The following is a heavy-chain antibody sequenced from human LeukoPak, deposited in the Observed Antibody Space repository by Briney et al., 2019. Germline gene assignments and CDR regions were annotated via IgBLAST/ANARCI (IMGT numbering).Heavy chain of an antibody. Sequence: PGGSLRLSCSASGFTFSTYWMSWVRQAPGKGLEWVAVISYDGSNKYYADSVKGRFTISRDNSKNTLYLQMNSLRAEDTAVYYCARGCGSGDARAEYFQHWGQGTLVTVSS. J-gene: IGHJ1*01. V-gene: IGHV3-30-3*01. CDR3: ARGCGSGDARAEYFQH. D-gene: IGHD2-21*02. CDR2: ISYDGSNK. CDR1: GFTFSTYW.